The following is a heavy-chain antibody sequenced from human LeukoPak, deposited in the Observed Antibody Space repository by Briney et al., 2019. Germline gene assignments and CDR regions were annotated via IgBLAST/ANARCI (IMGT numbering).Heavy chain of an antibody. V-gene: IGHV5-51*07. CDR1: GYIFSTYW. CDR2: IYPDDSDT. Sequence: GESLKISCKGSGYIFSTYWIAWGHQMPRKGLEYRVVIYPDDSDTIDSPSFQGHVTISVGTSISIAYLQWSGLTVSDTVVYFCARLLTTSFDFWGEGALVTVS. D-gene: IGHD4/OR15-4a*01. CDR3: ARLLTTSFDF. J-gene: IGHJ4*02.